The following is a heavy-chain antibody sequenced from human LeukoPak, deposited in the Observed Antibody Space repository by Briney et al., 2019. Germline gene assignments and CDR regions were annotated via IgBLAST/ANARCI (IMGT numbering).Heavy chain of an antibody. CDR1: GGSISSSSYY. Sequence: SETLSLTCTVSGGSISSSSYYWGWIRQPPGKGLEWIGSMYSSGTTYYNPSLKSRVTMSVDTSKIQFSLKLRSVTAADTAVYYCARGSGWSPSDAFDIWGQGTMVTVSS. CDR3: ARGSGWSPSDAFDI. D-gene: IGHD2-15*01. J-gene: IGHJ3*02. V-gene: IGHV4-39*07. CDR2: MYSSGTT.